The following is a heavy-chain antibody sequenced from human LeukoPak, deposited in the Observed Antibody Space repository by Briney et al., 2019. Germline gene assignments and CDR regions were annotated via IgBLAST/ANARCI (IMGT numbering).Heavy chain of an antibody. J-gene: IGHJ4*02. CDR1: GXTFSDFW. D-gene: IGHD5-18*01. CDR2: VKGDGRTT. V-gene: IGHV3-74*01. CDR3: ATGHSYGYDY. Sequence: GSLXXSCAXSGXTFSDFWMHWVRQPPGKGLVWVALVKGDGRTTIYADSVKGRFTISRDNAKNTLYLQMNSLRADDSGVYYCATGHSYGYDYWGQGVLVTVSS.